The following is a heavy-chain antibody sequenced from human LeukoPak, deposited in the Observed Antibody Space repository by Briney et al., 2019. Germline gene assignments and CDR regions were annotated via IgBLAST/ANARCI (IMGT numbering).Heavy chain of an antibody. D-gene: IGHD3-10*01. V-gene: IGHV4-4*07. Sequence: SETLSLTCSVSGGSISGYYWTWIRQPAGKGLEWIGRVYTSGSTHYNPSLKTRLTMSVDTSKNQFSLKLSSVTAADTAVYYCARLRGALSGPFDIWGQGTMVTVSS. CDR2: VYTSGST. J-gene: IGHJ3*02. CDR1: GGSISGYY. CDR3: ARLRGALSGPFDI.